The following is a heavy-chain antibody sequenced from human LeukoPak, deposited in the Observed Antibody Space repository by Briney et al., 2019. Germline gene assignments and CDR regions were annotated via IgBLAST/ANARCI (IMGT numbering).Heavy chain of an antibody. Sequence: GASVKVSCKASGYTFTSYAMHWVRQAPGQRLEWMGWINAGNGNTKYSQKFQGRVTITRDTSASTAYMELSSLRSEDTAVYYCARGGSSGYYGTSNWFDPGAREPWSPSPQ. V-gene: IGHV1-3*01. CDR1: GYTFTSYA. CDR3: ARGGSSGYYGTSNWFDP. J-gene: IGHJ5*02. CDR2: INAGNGNT. D-gene: IGHD3-22*01.